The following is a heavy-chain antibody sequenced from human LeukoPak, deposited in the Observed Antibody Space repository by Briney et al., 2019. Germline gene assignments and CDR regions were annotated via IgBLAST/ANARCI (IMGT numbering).Heavy chain of an antibody. CDR2: ISGSGGST. CDR3: AKDRSDSYYYDSSGYYPDY. V-gene: IGHV3-23*01. J-gene: IGHJ4*02. Sequence: GGSLRLSRAASGFTFSSYAMSWVRQAPGKGLEWVSAISGSGGSTYYADSVKGRFTISRDNSKNTLYLQMNSLRAEDTAVYYCAKDRSDSYYYDSSGYYPDYWGQGTLVTVSS. CDR1: GFTFSSYA. D-gene: IGHD3-22*01.